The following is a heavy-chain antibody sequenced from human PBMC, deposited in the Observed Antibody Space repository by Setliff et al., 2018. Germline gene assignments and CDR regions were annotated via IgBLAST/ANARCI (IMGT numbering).Heavy chain of an antibody. V-gene: IGHV4-59*01. D-gene: IGHD4-17*01. J-gene: IGHJ4*02. CDR2: IYSSGRT. CDR3: ARELGLRAPFDF. CDR1: GDSISDYH. Sequence: SLTCRVSGDSISDYHWSWIRQPPGQGLEWIGYIYSSGRTNYNPSLKSRVSLSLDTSKNQFSLDLGSVTPADTAVYYCARELGLRAPFDFWGQGILVTVSS.